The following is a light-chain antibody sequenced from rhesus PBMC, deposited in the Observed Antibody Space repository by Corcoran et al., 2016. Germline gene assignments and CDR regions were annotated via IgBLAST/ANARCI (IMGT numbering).Light chain of an antibody. CDR1: QGISSC. Sequence: DIQMTQSPSSLSASVGDRVTITCRASQGISSCLACYQQKPWKAPKLLIYKASSLQSGVPSRFSGSGSGTDFPLARSRLQPEDIATYYCQQYSSAPSSFGQGAKVEIK. J-gene: IGKJ2*01. CDR3: QQYSSAPSS. CDR2: KAS. V-gene: IGKV1-21*01.